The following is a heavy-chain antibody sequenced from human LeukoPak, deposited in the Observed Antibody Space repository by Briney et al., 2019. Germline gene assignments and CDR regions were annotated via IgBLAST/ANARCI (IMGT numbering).Heavy chain of an antibody. CDR2: LYSGSST. V-gene: IGHV3-53*01. CDR1: GFSVSTEY. CDR3: ARVGDHYHWYLDV. Sequence: PGRSLRLSCEGSGFSVSTEYMNWVRQAPGKELEGGSILYSGSSTYYTDSVKGRFAVSRDDSKNTLYLHMNSLGVEDTAVYYCARVGDHYHWYLDVWGRGTLVTVSS. J-gene: IGHJ2*01. D-gene: IGHD3-10*01.